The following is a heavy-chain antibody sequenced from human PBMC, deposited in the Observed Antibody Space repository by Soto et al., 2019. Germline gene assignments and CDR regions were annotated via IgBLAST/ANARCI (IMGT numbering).Heavy chain of an antibody. CDR3: ARRYSGYGDY. J-gene: IGHJ4*02. D-gene: IGHD5-12*01. Sequence: SETLSLTCTVSGGSISSYYWSWIRQPPGKGLEWIGYIYYSGSANYNPSLKSRVTISVDTSKNQFSLKLSSVTTADTAVYYCARRYSGYGDYWGQGTLVTVSS. V-gene: IGHV4-59*08. CDR2: IYYSGSA. CDR1: GGSISSYY.